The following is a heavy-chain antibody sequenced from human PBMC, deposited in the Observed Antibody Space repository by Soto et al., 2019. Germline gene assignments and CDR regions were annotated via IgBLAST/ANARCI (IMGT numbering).Heavy chain of an antibody. CDR2: IHSSGSI. Sequence: SETLSLTCTVSGGPISSDDYYWSWIRQAPGRGLEWIGYIHSSGSIYYNPSLKSRATMSIDTAGNQFSLKVSSVTVADTAVYYCARDLDGLHDDTSGPFPRPGWGQGTLVTVSS. D-gene: IGHD3-22*01. CDR1: GGPISSDDYY. CDR3: ARDLDGLHDDTSGPFPRPG. J-gene: IGHJ1*01. V-gene: IGHV4-30-4*01.